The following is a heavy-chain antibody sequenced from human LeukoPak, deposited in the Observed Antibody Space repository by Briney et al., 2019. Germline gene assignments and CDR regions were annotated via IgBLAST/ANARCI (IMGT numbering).Heavy chain of an antibody. Sequence: PSETLSLTCTVSGGSISSYYWSWIQQPPGKGLEWIGYIYYSGSTNYNPSLKSRVTISVDTSKNQFSLKLSSVTAADTAVYYCARSSGEFDYWGQGTLVTVSS. V-gene: IGHV4-59*01. D-gene: IGHD3-10*01. CDR2: IYYSGST. CDR3: ARSSGEFDY. CDR1: GGSISSYY. J-gene: IGHJ4*02.